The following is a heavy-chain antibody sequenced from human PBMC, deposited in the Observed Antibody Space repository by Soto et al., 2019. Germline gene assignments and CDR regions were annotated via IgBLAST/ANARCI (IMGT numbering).Heavy chain of an antibody. J-gene: IGHJ4*02. CDR2: FDPEDGET. V-gene: IGHV1-24*01. CDR1: GYTLTELF. CDR3: ATAPYYDILTGYYKPPFDY. D-gene: IGHD3-9*01. Sequence: ASVKVSCKVSGYTLTELFMHWVRQAPGKGLEWMGGFDPEDGETIYAQKFQGRVTMTEDTSTDTAYMELSSLRSEDTAVYYCATAPYYDILTGYYKPPFDYWGQGTLVTVSS.